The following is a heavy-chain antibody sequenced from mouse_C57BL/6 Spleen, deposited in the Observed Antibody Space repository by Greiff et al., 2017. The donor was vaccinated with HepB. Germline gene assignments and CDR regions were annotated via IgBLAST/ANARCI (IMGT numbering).Heavy chain of an antibody. D-gene: IGHD1-1*01. V-gene: IGHV1-59*01. CDR2: IDPSDSYT. Sequence: QVQLQQPGAELVRPGTSVKLSCKASGYTFTSYWMHWVKQRPGQGLEWIGVIDPSDSYTNYNQKLKGKATLTVDTSSSTAYMQLSSLTSEDSAVYYCARKGYYGSSSYAMDYWGQGTSVTVSS. CDR3: ARKGYYGSSSYAMDY. CDR1: GYTFTSYW. J-gene: IGHJ4*01.